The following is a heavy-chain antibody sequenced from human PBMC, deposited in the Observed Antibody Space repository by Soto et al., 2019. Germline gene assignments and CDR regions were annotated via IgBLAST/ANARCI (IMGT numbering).Heavy chain of an antibody. Sequence: LRLSCAASGFTFSSYAMSWVRQAPGKGLEWVSAISGSGGSTYYADSVKGRFTISRDNSKNTLYLQMNSLRAEDTAVYYCAKDFKPGQLLYYFDYWGQGTLVTVSS. V-gene: IGHV3-23*01. CDR3: AKDFKPGQLLYYFDY. CDR2: ISGSGGST. CDR1: GFTFSSYA. J-gene: IGHJ4*02. D-gene: IGHD1-1*01.